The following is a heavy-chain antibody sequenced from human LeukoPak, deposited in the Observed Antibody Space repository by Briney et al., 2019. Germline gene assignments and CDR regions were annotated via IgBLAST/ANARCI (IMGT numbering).Heavy chain of an antibody. V-gene: IGHV3-7*01. Sequence: GGSLRLSCSVSGFSLSMYWMTWVRQAPVKELEWLANIKQDGSEEYYADSVKGRFTISRDNARNSLYLQMNSLRVEDTALYYCARWDSGNYYGIGDWGQGTLVTVSS. CDR2: IKQDGSEE. D-gene: IGHD1-26*01. CDR3: ARWDSGNYYGIGD. CDR1: GFSLSMYW. J-gene: IGHJ4*02.